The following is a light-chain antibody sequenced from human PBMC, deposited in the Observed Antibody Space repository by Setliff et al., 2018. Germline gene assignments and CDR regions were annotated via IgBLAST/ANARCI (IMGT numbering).Light chain of an antibody. CDR1: IGDVGAYDF. Sequence: QSALTQPASVSGSPGQSITISCSGTIGDVGAYDFVSWYQHHPGKAPKLVIYEVTNRPSEISNRFSGSKSGNSASLIISGLQAEDEADYYCSAHTSSSTYVFGTGTKVTVL. CDR2: EVT. CDR3: SAHTSSSTYV. V-gene: IGLV2-14*01. J-gene: IGLJ1*01.